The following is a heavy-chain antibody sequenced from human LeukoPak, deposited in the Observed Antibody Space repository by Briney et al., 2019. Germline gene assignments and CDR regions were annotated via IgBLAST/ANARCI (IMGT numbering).Heavy chain of an antibody. V-gene: IGHV1-8*01. Sequence: ASVKVSCKASGYTFTSYDINWVRPATGQGLEWMGWMNPNSGNTGYAQKFQGRVTMTRNTSISTAYMELSSLRSEDTAVYYRARDAVTMIVGVTEGGAFDIWGQGTMVTVSS. J-gene: IGHJ3*02. CDR1: GYTFTSYD. CDR2: MNPNSGNT. CDR3: ARDAVTMIVGVTEGGAFDI. D-gene: IGHD3-22*01.